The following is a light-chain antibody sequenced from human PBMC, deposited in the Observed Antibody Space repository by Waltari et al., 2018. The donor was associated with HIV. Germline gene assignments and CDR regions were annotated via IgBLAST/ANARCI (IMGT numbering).Light chain of an antibody. J-gene: IGLJ1*01. CDR3: SSYVGNNIYV. CDR2: EVN. V-gene: IGLV2-8*01. Sequence: QSALTQPPSASGSPGQSVTISCIGSSSDVGTYNYVSWYQHHPGRAPKLIIFEVNQRASGVPDRFSASRSGNTAYLTVSGLQPEDEADYYCSSYVGNNIYVFGTGTKVTVL. CDR1: SSDVGTYNY.